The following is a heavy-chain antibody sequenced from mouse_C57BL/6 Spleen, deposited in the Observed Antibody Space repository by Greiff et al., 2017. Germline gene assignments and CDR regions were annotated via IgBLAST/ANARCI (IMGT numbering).Heavy chain of an antibody. J-gene: IGHJ2*01. Sequence: EVQRVESGAELVRPGASVKLSCTASGFNIKDDYMHWVKQRPEQGLEWIGWIDPENGDTEYASKFQGKATITADTSSNTAYLQLSSLTSEDTAVYYCTPGSSYPHYWGQGTTLTVSS. D-gene: IGHD1-1*01. CDR3: TPGSSYPHY. CDR2: IDPENGDT. V-gene: IGHV14-4*01. CDR1: GFNIKDDY.